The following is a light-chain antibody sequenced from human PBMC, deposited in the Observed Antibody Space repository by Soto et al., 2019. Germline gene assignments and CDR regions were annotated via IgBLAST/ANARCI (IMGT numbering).Light chain of an antibody. CDR3: QQRSNWPRT. V-gene: IGKV3-11*01. J-gene: IGKJ3*01. CDR1: QSVSSN. CDR2: DAS. Sequence: EIVLTQSPGTLSLSPGERGALSCRASQSVSSNYVAWYQQKPGQAPRLLIYDASNRATGIPARFSGSGSGTEFTLTISSLEPEDFAVYYCQQRSNWPRTFGPGTKVDIK.